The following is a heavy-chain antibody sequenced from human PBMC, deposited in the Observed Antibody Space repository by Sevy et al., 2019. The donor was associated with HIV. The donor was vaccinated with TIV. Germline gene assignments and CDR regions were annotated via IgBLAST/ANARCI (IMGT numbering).Heavy chain of an antibody. CDR3: AKDRALSYYDSSGPFDY. Sequence: GSLRLSCAASGFTFSSYAMSWVRQAPGKGLEWVSAISGSGGSTYYADSVKGRFTISRDNSKNTLYLQMNSLRAEDTAVYYCAKDRALSYYDSSGPFDYWGQGTLVTVS. CDR2: ISGSGGST. CDR1: GFTFSSYA. V-gene: IGHV3-23*01. D-gene: IGHD3-22*01. J-gene: IGHJ4*02.